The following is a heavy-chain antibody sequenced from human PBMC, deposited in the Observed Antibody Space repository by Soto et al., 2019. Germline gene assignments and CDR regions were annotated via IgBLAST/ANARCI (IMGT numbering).Heavy chain of an antibody. J-gene: IGHJ5*02. D-gene: IGHD2-21*01. Sequence: QVQLVQSGAEVKKPGSSVKVSCTASGGPFSSYAINWVRQAPGQGLEWMGVITPMFGAPHYAQNFKGRITIAAVKSTHAAYTELSSLTSGLTVVYFCAAVRIGGGFDPRGQGNRVTGSS. V-gene: IGHV1-69*06. CDR1: GGPFSSYA. CDR3: AAVRIGGGFDP. CDR2: ITPMFGAP.